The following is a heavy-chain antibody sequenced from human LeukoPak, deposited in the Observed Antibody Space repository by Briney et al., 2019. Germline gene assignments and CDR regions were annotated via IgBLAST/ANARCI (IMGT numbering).Heavy chain of an antibody. Sequence: GGSLRLSCAASGFTFSSYGMHWVRQAPGKGLEWVAVISYDGSNKYYADSVKGRFTISRDNAKNSLYLQMNSLRAEDTAVYYCARELYSGSYRLFDYWGQGTLVTVSS. CDR1: GFTFSSYG. D-gene: IGHD1-26*01. CDR3: ARELYSGSYRLFDY. CDR2: ISYDGSNK. J-gene: IGHJ4*02. V-gene: IGHV3-30*03.